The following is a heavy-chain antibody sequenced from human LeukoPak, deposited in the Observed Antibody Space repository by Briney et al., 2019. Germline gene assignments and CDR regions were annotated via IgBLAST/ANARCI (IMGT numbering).Heavy chain of an antibody. Sequence: SVKVSCKASGGTFSSYAISWVRQAPGQGLEWMGGIIPIFGTANYAQKFQGRVTITTDESTSTAYMELSSLRSEDTAVYYCARAGRSSYYYQDQYNWFDPWGQGTLVTVSS. D-gene: IGHD3-22*01. CDR3: ARAGRSSYYYQDQYNWFDP. CDR2: IIPIFGTA. V-gene: IGHV1-69*05. J-gene: IGHJ5*02. CDR1: GGTFSSYA.